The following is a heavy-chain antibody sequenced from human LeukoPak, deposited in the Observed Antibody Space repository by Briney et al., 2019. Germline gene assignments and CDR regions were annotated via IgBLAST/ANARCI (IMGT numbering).Heavy chain of an antibody. CDR2: TYYRSKRYN. CDR3: AREADGSGSYYPYYYYCYMDV. D-gene: IGHD3-10*01. CDR1: GDSVSSNSAA. V-gene: IGHV6-1*01. Sequence: SQTLSLTCAISGDSVSSNSAAWNWIRQSPSRGLEWLGRTYYRSKRYNDYAVYVKSRITINTDTSKNQFSLQLNSVTPEDTAVYYCAREADGSGSYYPYYYYCYMDVWGKGTTVTVSS. J-gene: IGHJ6*03.